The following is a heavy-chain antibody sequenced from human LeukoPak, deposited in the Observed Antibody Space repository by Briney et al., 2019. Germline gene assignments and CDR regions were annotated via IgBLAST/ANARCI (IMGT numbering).Heavy chain of an antibody. CDR1: GGSIGNYY. CDR3: ARGQWLPVFDF. J-gene: IGHJ4*02. Sequence: SETLSLTCTVSGGSIGNYYWSWIRQPPGKGLEWIGYIYHSGSTTYNPSLKSRVTISVDTSKNQFSLKLTSVTAADTSVYYCARGQWLPVFDFWGQGTLVTVSS. D-gene: IGHD3-22*01. V-gene: IGHV4-59*01. CDR2: IYHSGST.